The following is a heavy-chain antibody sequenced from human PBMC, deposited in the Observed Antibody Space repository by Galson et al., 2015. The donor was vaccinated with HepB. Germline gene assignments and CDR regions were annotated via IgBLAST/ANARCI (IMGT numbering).Heavy chain of an antibody. CDR3: ARMLPMVSTSWFDP. V-gene: IGHV1-2*02. CDR1: GYTFSDYY. D-gene: IGHD5/OR15-5a*01. CDR2: INPNSGGT. J-gene: IGHJ5*02. Sequence: SVKVSCRASGYTFSDYYIHWVRQAPGQGLEWMGWINPNSGGTDYAQKFQGRVTMTRDTSISTAYMDLSRLRSDDTAVYYCARMLPMVSTSWFDPWGQGTLVTVSS.